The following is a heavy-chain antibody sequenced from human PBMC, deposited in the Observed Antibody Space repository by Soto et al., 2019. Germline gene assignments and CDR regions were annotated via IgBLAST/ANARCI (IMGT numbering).Heavy chain of an antibody. J-gene: IGHJ6*02. V-gene: IGHV4-31*03. Sequence: SETLSLTCTVSGGSISSGGYYWSWIRQHPGKGLEWIGYIYYSGSTYYNPSLKSRVTISVDTSKNQFSLKLSSVTAADTAVYYCATVGIAAARGYYYYGMDVWGQGTTVIVSS. CDR2: IYYSGST. D-gene: IGHD6-13*01. CDR1: GGSISSGGYY. CDR3: ATVGIAAARGYYYYGMDV.